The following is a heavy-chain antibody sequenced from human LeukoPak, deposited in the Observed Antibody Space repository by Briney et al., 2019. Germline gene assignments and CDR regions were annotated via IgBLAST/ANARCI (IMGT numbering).Heavy chain of an antibody. CDR2: ISYDEDNK. Sequence: QPGGSLRLSCAASGSTFSYYGMHWVRQAPGKGLEWVAIISYDEDNKKFADSVKGRFTISRDNSKNTLYLQMNSLRAEDTAVYYCAKDRRNSWSIDYWGQGTLVTVSS. D-gene: IGHD6-13*01. CDR1: GSTFSYYG. CDR3: AKDRRNSWSIDY. J-gene: IGHJ4*02. V-gene: IGHV3-30*18.